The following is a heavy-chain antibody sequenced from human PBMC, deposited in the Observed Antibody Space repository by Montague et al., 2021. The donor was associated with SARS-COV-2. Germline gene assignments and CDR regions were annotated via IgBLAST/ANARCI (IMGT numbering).Heavy chain of an antibody. CDR2: ISYDGSNK. J-gene: IGHJ4*02. CDR1: GFTFSSYA. V-gene: IGHV3-30-3*01. D-gene: IGHD1-26*01. CDR3: ARDARRNSGSYSVY. Sequence: SLRLSCAASGFTFSSYAMHWVRQAPGKGLEWVAVISYDGSNKYYADSVKGRFTISRDNSKNTLYLQRNSLRAEDTAVYYCARDARRNSGSYSVYWGQGTLVTVSS.